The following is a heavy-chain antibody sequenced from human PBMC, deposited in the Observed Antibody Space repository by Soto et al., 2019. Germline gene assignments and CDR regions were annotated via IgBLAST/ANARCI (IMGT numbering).Heavy chain of an antibody. J-gene: IGHJ6*02. D-gene: IGHD4-17*01. CDR1: GFTFSSYA. CDR2: ISYDGSNK. V-gene: IGHV3-30-3*01. CDR3: AGREDYGDYRFLTGYYYYGMDV. Sequence: GGSLRLSCAASGFTFSSYAMHWVRQAPGKGLEWVAVISYDGSNKYYADSGKGRCTISRDNSKNTLYLQMNSLRAEDTAVYYCAGREDYGDYRFLTGYYYYGMDVWGQGTTVTVSS.